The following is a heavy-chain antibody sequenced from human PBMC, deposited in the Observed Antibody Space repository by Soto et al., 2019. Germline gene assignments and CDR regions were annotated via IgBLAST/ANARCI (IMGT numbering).Heavy chain of an antibody. J-gene: IGHJ4*02. D-gene: IGHD3-10*01. CDR2: IIPIFGTT. CDR3: ARVSLRGHLLGNFDY. V-gene: IGHV1-69*01. Sequence: QVQLVQSGAEVKKPGSSVKVSCKASGGTFNTHTISWVRQAPGQGLEWMGGIIPIFGTTNYAQNFQGRVTITADEPTSTAYMELSSLISEDTAVYYCARVSLRGHLLGNFDYWGQGTLVTVSS. CDR1: GGTFNTHT.